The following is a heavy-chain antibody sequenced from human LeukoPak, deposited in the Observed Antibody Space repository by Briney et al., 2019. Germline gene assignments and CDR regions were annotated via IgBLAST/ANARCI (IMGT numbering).Heavy chain of an antibody. J-gene: IGHJ4*02. D-gene: IGHD3-10*01. CDR3: ATLYGSGTTEDYFVY. CDR2: INHSGST. V-gene: IGHV4-34*01. Sequence: PSETLSLTCAVYGGSFSGYYWSWIRQPPGKGLEWIGEINHSGSTNYNPSLKSRVTISVDTSKNQFSLKLSSVTAADTAVYYCATLYGSGTTEDYFVYWRQGTLVTVSS. CDR1: GGSFSGYY.